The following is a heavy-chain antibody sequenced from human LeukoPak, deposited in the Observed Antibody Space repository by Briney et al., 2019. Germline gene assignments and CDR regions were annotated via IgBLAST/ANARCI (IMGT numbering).Heavy chain of an antibody. CDR2: ISGSGGTT. CDR1: EFPFRSYA. J-gene: IGHJ5*02. V-gene: IGHV3-23*01. Sequence: GGSLRLSCAASEFPFRSYAMSWVRQAPGKGLEWVSTISGSGGTTYYAESVRGRFTISRDNSKNTLYLQMNSLRAEDTAFYYCAKGDYDSRGTWFDPWGQGTLVTVSS. D-gene: IGHD3-22*01. CDR3: AKGDYDSRGTWFDP.